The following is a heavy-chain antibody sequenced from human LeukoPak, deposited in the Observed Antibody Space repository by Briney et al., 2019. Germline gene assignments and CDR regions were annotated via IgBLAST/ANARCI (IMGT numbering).Heavy chain of an antibody. CDR1: GFTFSSYS. J-gene: IGHJ3*02. CDR2: ISSSSSYI. Sequence: GWSLRLSCAASGFTFSSYSMNWVHQAPGKGLAWVSSISSSSSYIYYADSVKGRFTISRDNAKNSLYLQMNRLRAEDTAVYYCGRSSGSRDRRAFDIWGQGTMVTVSS. V-gene: IGHV3-21*01. CDR3: GRSSGSRDRRAFDI. D-gene: IGHD3-10*01.